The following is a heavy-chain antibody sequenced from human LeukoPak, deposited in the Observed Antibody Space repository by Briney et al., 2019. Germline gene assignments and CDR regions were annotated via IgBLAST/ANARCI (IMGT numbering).Heavy chain of an antibody. CDR1: GGSISSSNW. Sequence: PSETLSLTCAVSGGSISSSNWWSWVRQPPGKGLEWIGEIYHSGSTNYNPSLKSRVTISVDKSKNQFSLKLSSVTAADTAVYYCARDRGDLVTTGYFDLWGRGTLVTVSS. J-gene: IGHJ2*01. V-gene: IGHV4-4*02. D-gene: IGHD4-17*01. CDR2: IYHSGST. CDR3: ARDRGDLVTTGYFDL.